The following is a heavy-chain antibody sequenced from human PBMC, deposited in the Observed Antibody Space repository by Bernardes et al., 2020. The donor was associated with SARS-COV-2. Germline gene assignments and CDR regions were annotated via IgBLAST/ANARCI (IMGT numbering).Heavy chain of an antibody. V-gene: IGHV1-18*01. CDR3: ALCSGGSCYSGNFDY. D-gene: IGHD2-15*01. CDR2: ISAYNGNT. J-gene: IGHJ4*02. Sequence: ASVKVSCMASGYTFTSYGISWVRQAPGQGLEWMGWISAYNGNTNYAQKLQGRVTMTTDTSTSTAYMELRSLRSDDTAVYYCALCSGGSCYSGNFDYWGQGTLVTVSS. CDR1: GYTFTSYG.